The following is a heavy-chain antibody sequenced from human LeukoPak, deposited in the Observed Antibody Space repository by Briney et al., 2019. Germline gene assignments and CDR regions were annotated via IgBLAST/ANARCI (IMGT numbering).Heavy chain of an antibody. J-gene: IGHJ4*02. Sequence: SETLSLTCTVSGGSISSYYWSWIRQPPGKGLECIGYFYYSGSTNYNPSLKSRVTISVDTSKNQFSLKLSSVTAADTAVYYCARLTLFSDSSGYYYPAFDYWGQGTLVTVSS. CDR2: FYYSGST. CDR3: ARLTLFSDSSGYYYPAFDY. V-gene: IGHV4-59*01. D-gene: IGHD3-22*01. CDR1: GGSISSYY.